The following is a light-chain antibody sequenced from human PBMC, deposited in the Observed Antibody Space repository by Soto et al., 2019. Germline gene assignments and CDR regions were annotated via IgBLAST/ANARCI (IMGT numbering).Light chain of an antibody. CDR1: QSVSSY. CDR2: GAS. V-gene: IGKV3-20*01. Sequence: EIVLTQSPGTLSLSPGERATLSCRASQSVSSYLAWYQQKPGQAPRLLIYGASSRATGIPARFSGSGSGTDVTITISRMEPEDFSVYYCQQYGSSSRTFGQGTKVDIK. CDR3: QQYGSSSRT. J-gene: IGKJ1*01.